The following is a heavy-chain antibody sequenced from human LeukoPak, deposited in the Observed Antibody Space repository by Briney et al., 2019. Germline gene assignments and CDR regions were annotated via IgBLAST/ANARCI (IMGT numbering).Heavy chain of an antibody. Sequence: GGSLRLSCAASGFIFSTYSMNWVRQAPGKGLEWVSTISSDNSIYYADSVKGRFIISRDNAKSSLYLQVNSLRDEDTAVYYCARAYSSSSGRDAFDSWGLGTLVTVSS. CDR3: ARAYSSSSGRDAFDS. J-gene: IGHJ3*02. CDR1: GFIFSTYS. V-gene: IGHV3-48*02. D-gene: IGHD6-6*01. CDR2: ISSDNSI.